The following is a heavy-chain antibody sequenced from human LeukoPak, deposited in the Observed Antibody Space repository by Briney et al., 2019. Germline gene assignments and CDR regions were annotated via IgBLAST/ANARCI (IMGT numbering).Heavy chain of an antibody. V-gene: IGHV4-59*11. CDR1: GGSISSHY. CDR3: ARSSGWWSLDY. D-gene: IGHD6-19*01. J-gene: IGHJ4*02. Sequence: PSETLSLTCTVSGGSISSHYWSWIRQPPGKGLEWIGYIYYSGSTNYNPSLKSRVAISVDTSKNQFSLKLSSVTAADTAVYYCARSSGWWSLDYWGQGTLVTVSS. CDR2: IYYSGST.